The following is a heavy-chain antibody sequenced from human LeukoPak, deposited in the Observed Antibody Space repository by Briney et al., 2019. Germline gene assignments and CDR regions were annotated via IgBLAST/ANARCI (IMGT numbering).Heavy chain of an antibody. J-gene: IGHJ4*02. CDR3: VRRGVKYSSSPPY. D-gene: IGHD6-6*01. CDR2: INPSGGST. CDR1: GYTFTSYY. Sequence: ASVKVFFKGSGYTFTSYYVHLLRQAPGQGLEWMGIINPSGGSTSYAQKFQGRVTMTRDTSTSTVYMELSSLRSEDTAVYYCVRRGVKYSSSPPYWGQGTLVTVSS. V-gene: IGHV1-46*01.